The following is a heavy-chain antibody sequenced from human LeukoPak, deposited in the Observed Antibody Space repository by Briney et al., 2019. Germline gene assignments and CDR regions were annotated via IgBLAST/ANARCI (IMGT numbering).Heavy chain of an antibody. CDR3: ARRGSVLIWFDP. J-gene: IGHJ5*02. D-gene: IGHD3-16*01. V-gene: IGHV4-34*01. Sequence: PPETLSLTCAVYGGSFSGYYWSWIRQPPGKGLEWIGEINHSGSTNYNPSLKSRVTISVDTSKNQFSLKLSSVTAADTAVYYCARRGSVLIWFDPWGQGTLVTVSS. CDR2: INHSGST. CDR1: GGSFSGYY.